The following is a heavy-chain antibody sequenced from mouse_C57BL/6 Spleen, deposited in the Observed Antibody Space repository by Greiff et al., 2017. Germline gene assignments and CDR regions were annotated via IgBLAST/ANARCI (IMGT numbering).Heavy chain of an antibody. CDR3: ARSGYYGSRFYAMDY. J-gene: IGHJ4*01. Sequence: QVQLQQSGPELVKPGASVKISCKASGYAFSSSWMNWVKQRPGKGLEWIGRIYPGDGDTNYNGKFKGKATLTADTSSSTAYMQLSSLTSEDSAVYFCARSGYYGSRFYAMDYWGQGTSVTVSS. D-gene: IGHD1-1*01. CDR1: GYAFSSSW. CDR2: IYPGDGDT. V-gene: IGHV1-82*01.